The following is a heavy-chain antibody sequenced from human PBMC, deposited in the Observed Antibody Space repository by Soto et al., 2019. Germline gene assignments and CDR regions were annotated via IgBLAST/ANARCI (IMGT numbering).Heavy chain of an antibody. CDR1: GYTFTSCP. CDR2: IHTGTGDT. CDR3: AREYGEDYRGAFDV. D-gene: IGHD5-12*01. V-gene: IGHV1-3*05. J-gene: IGHJ3*01. Sequence: QVHLVQSGAEEKKPGTSVKLSCKASGYTFTSCPMHWVRQAPGQGLEWMGWIHTGTGDTHYSQKFQGRVSVTMDTSASIAYMDLSSLRSEDTALYFCAREYGEDYRGAFDVWGQGTVVTVSS.